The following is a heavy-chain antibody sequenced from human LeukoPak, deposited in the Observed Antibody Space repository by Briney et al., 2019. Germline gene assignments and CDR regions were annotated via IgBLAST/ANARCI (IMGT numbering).Heavy chain of an antibody. D-gene: IGHD5-12*01. CDR1: GGSISSSSYY. CDR2: IYYSGST. Sequence: SETLSLTCTVSGGSISSSSYYWGWIRQPPGKGLEWIGSIYYSGSTYYNPSLKSRVTISVDTSKKQFSLKLRSVTAADTAVYYCARVSGYDWESFYDYWGQGTLVTVSS. V-gene: IGHV4-39*07. J-gene: IGHJ4*02. CDR3: ARVSGYDWESFYDY.